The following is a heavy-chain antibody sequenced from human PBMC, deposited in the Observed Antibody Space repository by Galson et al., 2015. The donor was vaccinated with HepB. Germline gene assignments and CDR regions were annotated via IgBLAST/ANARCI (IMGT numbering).Heavy chain of an antibody. J-gene: IGHJ4*02. CDR2: ISAYNGDT. CDR1: GYTFNNYA. V-gene: IGHV1-18*01. Sequence: SVKVSCKASGYTFNNYAITWVRQAPGQGLEWMAWISAYNGDTDYAQKLQGRVTLTTDTSTSTAYMELRSLRSDDTAVYYCARGSENFDYWGQGTLVTVSS. CDR3: ARGSENFDY.